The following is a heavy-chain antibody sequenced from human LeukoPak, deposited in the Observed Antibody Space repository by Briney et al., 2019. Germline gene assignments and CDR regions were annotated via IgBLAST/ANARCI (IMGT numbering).Heavy chain of an antibody. J-gene: IGHJ4*02. Sequence: PGGSLRLSCAASGFTFSSYWMHWVRHAPGKGLVWVSRINSDGSSTSYADSVKGRFTISRDNAKNTLYLQMNSLRAEDTAVYYCARDLSYYDFWSGYYTFDYWGQGTLVTVSS. CDR3: ARDLSYYDFWSGYYTFDY. D-gene: IGHD3-3*01. CDR2: INSDGSST. V-gene: IGHV3-74*01. CDR1: GFTFSSYW.